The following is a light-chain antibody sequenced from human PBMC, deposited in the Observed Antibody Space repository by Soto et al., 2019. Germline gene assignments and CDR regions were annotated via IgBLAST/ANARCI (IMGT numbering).Light chain of an antibody. J-gene: IGLJ1*01. V-gene: IGLV2-14*03. CDR2: DVN. CDR3: SSYTSSSAYV. Sequence: QSVLTQPASVSGSPGQSITISCTGTSSDVGGYNYVSWYQQHPGKAPKLMIYDVNNRPSGVSNRFSGSKSGNTASLTISGLQAEDEADYYCSSYTSSSAYVFVTGTKLTVL. CDR1: SSDVGGYNY.